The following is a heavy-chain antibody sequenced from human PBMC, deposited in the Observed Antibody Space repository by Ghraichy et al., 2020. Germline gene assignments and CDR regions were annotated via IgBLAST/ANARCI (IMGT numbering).Heavy chain of an antibody. CDR1: GGSFSGYY. CDR3: ARGYYYDSSGYRWTNWFDP. CDR2: INHSGST. J-gene: IGHJ5*02. V-gene: IGHV4-34*01. Sequence: SETLSLTCAVYGGSFSGYYWSWIRQPPGKGLEWIGEINHSGSTNYNPPLKSRVTISVDTSKNQFSLKLSSVTAADTAVYYCARGYYYDSSGYRWTNWFDPWGQGTLVTVSS. D-gene: IGHD3-22*01.